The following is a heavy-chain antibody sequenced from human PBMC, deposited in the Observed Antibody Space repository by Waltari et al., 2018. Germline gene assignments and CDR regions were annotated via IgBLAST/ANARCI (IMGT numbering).Heavy chain of an antibody. J-gene: IGHJ4*02. Sequence: QVQLQESGPGLVKPSETLSLTCTVSGDSISSGAFYCSWITQHPGRGLEWIGYIYSSGRTYYNPALKSRITISVDTSKNQFSLTLSSVTAADTAVYYCARAPRGYSGYDHFDYWGQGILVTVSS. CDR1: GDSISSGAFY. CDR2: IYSSGRT. V-gene: IGHV4-31*03. D-gene: IGHD5-12*01. CDR3: ARAPRGYSGYDHFDY.